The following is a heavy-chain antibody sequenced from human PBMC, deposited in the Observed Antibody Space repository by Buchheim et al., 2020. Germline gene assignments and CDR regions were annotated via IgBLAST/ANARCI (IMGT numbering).Heavy chain of an antibody. V-gene: IGHV3-30*18. D-gene: IGHD3-10*01. J-gene: IGHJ6*02. CDR1: GFTFSSYG. Sequence: QVQLVESGGGVVQPGRSLRLSCAASGFTFSSYGMHWVRQAPGKGLEWVAVISYDGSNKYYADSVKGRFTISRDNSKNTLYLQMNSLRAEDTAVYYCANSYRSMLRGASDYYYYGMDVWGQGTT. CDR2: ISYDGSNK. CDR3: ANSYRSMLRGASDYYYYGMDV.